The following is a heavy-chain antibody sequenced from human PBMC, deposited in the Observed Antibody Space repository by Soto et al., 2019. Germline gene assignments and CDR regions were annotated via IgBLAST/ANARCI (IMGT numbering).Heavy chain of an antibody. CDR2: INAGNGNT. CDR1: GYTFTSYA. J-gene: IGHJ4*02. V-gene: IGHV1-3*01. CDR3: ARLPRLGLASYYFDY. Sequence: ASVKVSCKASGYTFTSYAMHWVRQAPGQRLEWMGWINAGNGNTKYSQKFQGRVTITRDTSASTAYMELSSLRSEGTAVYYCARLPRLGLASYYFDYWGQGTLVTVSS. D-gene: IGHD7-27*01.